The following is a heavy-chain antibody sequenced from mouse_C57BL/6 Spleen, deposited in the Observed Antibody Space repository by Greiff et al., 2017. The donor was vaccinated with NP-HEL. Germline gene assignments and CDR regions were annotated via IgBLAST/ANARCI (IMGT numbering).Heavy chain of an antibody. CDR2: IYPGDGDT. CDR1: GYAFSSSW. D-gene: IGHD1-1*01. J-gene: IGHJ3*01. Sequence: VHLVESGPELVKPGASVKISCKASGYAFSSSWMNWVKQRPGKGLEWIGRIYPGDGDTNYNGKFKGKATLTADKSSSTAYMQLSSLTSEDSAVYFCARSGYYGSSRGFADWGKGTLVTVSA. V-gene: IGHV1-82*01. CDR3: ARSGYYGSSRGFAD.